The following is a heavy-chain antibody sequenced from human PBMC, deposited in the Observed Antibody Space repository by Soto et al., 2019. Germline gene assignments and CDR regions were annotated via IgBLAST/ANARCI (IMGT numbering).Heavy chain of an antibody. D-gene: IGHD2-2*01. Sequence: ASVKVSCKASGYTFTGYYMHWVLQAPGQGLEWMGWINPNSGGTNYAQKFQGWVTMTRDTSISTAYMELSRLRSDDTAVYYCARGGDDIVVVPAAPNSDPFDPWGQGTLVTVSS. CDR1: GYTFTGYY. CDR3: ARGGDDIVVVPAAPNSDPFDP. V-gene: IGHV1-2*04. CDR2: INPNSGGT. J-gene: IGHJ5*02.